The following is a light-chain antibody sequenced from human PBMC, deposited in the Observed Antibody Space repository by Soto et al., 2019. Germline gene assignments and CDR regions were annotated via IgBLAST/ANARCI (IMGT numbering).Light chain of an antibody. CDR1: QSVSSN. CDR2: GAS. V-gene: IGKV3-15*01. CDR3: QQYNNWPRTWT. J-gene: IGKJ1*01. Sequence: EIVMTQSRATLSVSPGERAILSCRASQSVSSNLAWYQQKPGQAPRLLIYGASTRATDIPARFSGSGSGTEFTVTISSLQSEDFAVYYCQQYNNWPRTWTFGQGTKVEIK.